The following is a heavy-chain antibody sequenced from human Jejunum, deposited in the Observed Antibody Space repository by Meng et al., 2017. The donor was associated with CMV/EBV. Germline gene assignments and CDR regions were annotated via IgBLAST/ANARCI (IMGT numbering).Heavy chain of an antibody. Sequence: SGFAFDAYTMTWVRLAPGKGLEWVSSISSQSDNIYYADSLKGRFSISRDDSKNTVYLQMNSLRAEDTAVYYCARDNDGSSHYSQFDYWGQGTLVTVSS. J-gene: IGHJ4*02. CDR2: ISSQSDNI. CDR3: ARDNDGSSHYSQFDY. V-gene: IGHV3-21*06. D-gene: IGHD3-22*01. CDR1: GFAFDAYT.